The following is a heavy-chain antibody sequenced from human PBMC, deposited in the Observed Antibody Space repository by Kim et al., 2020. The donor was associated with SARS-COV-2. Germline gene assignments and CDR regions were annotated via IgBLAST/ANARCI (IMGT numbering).Heavy chain of an antibody. Sequence: GGSLRLSCAASGFTFSSYCMHWVRQAPGKGLEWVAVIYSDGSSKYYADSVKGRFTISRDKAKNTLYLQMNSLRAEDTAVYYCAAKYADYGYYEYVRDVWGQGPTVPVFS. D-gene: IGHD4-17*01. CDR2: IYSDGSSK. J-gene: IGHJ6*01. CDR1: GFTFSSYC. V-gene: IGHV3-33*08. CDR3: AAKYADYGYYEYVRDV.